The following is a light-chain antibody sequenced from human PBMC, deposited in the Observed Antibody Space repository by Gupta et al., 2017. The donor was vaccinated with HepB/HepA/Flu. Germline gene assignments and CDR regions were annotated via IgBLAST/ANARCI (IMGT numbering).Light chain of an antibody. J-gene: IGKJ1*01. CDR3: QQYNKWPT. Sequence: EIVMTQSPATLSVSPGERATLSCRASQSIGSDLAWYQQKPGQAPRLLIYDVSTRATGILARFSGSGSGTEFTLTISSLQSEDFAIYHCQQYNKWPTFGQGTKVEIK. CDR2: DVS. V-gene: IGKV3D-15*01. CDR1: QSIGSD.